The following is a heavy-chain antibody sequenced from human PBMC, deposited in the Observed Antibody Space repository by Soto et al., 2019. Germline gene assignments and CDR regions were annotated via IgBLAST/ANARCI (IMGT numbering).Heavy chain of an antibody. CDR1: GYSFTSYW. CDR2: IYPGDSDT. Sequence: GESLKISCKGSGYSFTSYWIGWVRQMPGKGLEWMGIIYPGDSDTRYSPSFQGQVTISADKSISTAYLQWSSRKASDTAMYYCARQRRRGIAVAGMAGYYYYYYGMDVWGQGTTVTVSS. CDR3: ARQRRRGIAVAGMAGYYYYYYGMDV. V-gene: IGHV5-51*01. D-gene: IGHD6-19*01. J-gene: IGHJ6*02.